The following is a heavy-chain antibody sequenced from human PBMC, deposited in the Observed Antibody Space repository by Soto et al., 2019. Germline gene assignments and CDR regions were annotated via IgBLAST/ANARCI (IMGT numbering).Heavy chain of an antibody. Sequence: PSETLSLTCTVSGGSISSYYWSWIRQPPGKGLEWIGYFYYSGSTNYNPSLKSRVTISVDTSKNQFSLKLSSVTAADTAVYYCAREGGSGWFGFDYWGQGTLVTVSS. D-gene: IGHD6-19*01. CDR3: AREGGSGWFGFDY. V-gene: IGHV4-59*01. J-gene: IGHJ4*02. CDR1: GGSISSYY. CDR2: FYYSGST.